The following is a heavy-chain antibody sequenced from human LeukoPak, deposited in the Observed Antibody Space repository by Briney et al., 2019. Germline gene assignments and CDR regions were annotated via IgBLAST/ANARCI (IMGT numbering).Heavy chain of an antibody. D-gene: IGHD3-10*01. CDR2: INAGNGNT. V-gene: IGHV1-3*01. CDR3: ARVTMVRGVIIFDY. J-gene: IGHJ4*02. CDR1: GYTFTSYA. Sequence: GASVTVSCKASGYTFTSYAMHWVRQAPGQRLEWMGWINAGNGNTKYSQKFQDRVTITRDTSASTAYMELSSLRSEDTAVYYCARVTMVRGVIIFDYWGQGTLVTVSS.